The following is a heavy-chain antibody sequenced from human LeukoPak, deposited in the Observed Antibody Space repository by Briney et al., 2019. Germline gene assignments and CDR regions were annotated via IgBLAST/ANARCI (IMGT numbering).Heavy chain of an antibody. CDR3: AADFYTSYHLGY. CDR1: GFTVTVNY. Sequence: GGSLRLSCAVSGFTVTVNYMSWVRQAPGKGLEWVSIIYRSGSISYADSVKGRFIISRDSSTNTLSLQMTSLRAEDTAVYYCAADFYTSYHLGYWGQGTLVTVSS. V-gene: IGHV3-66*01. J-gene: IGHJ4*02. D-gene: IGHD3-16*01. CDR2: IYRSGSI.